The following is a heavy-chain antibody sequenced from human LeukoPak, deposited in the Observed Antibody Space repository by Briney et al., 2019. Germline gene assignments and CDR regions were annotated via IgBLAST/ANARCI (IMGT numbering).Heavy chain of an antibody. J-gene: IGHJ3*02. V-gene: IGHV3-7*01. CDR1: GFTFSSYW. CDR2: IKQDGSEK. D-gene: IGHD2-2*01. Sequence: PGGSLRLSCAASGFTFSSYWMSWVRQAPGKGLEWVANIKQDGSEKYYVDSVKGRFAISRDNAKNSLYLQMNSLRAEDTAVYYCAREITTDCSSTSCPDAFDIWGQGTMVTVSS. CDR3: AREITTDCSSTSCPDAFDI.